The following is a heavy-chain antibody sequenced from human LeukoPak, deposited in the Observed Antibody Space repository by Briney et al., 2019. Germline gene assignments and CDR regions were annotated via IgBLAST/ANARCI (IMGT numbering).Heavy chain of an antibody. J-gene: IGHJ4*02. CDR1: GGSFSGYY. Sequence: PSETLSLTCAVYGGSFSGYYWSWIRQPPGKGLEWIGEINHSGSTNYNPSLKSRVTISVDTSKNQFSLKLSSVTAADRAVYYCASFGPAAKDYWGQGTLVTVSS. D-gene: IGHD6-13*01. CDR3: ASFGPAAKDY. V-gene: IGHV4-34*01. CDR2: INHSGST.